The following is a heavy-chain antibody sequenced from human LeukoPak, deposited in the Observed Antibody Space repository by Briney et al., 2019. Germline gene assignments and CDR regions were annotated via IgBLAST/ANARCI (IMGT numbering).Heavy chain of an antibody. CDR2: IYMSGNT. Sequence: SETLSLTCTVSGGSISSDIYYWSWIRQPAGKGLEWIGRIYMSGNTNYSLSLKSRLTISVDTSKNQFSLKLSSVTAADTAVYYCAGTRRYCRGGSCYNWFDPWGQGTLVTVSS. CDR3: AGTRRYCRGGSCYNWFDP. J-gene: IGHJ5*02. CDR1: GGSISSDIYY. V-gene: IGHV4-61*02. D-gene: IGHD2-15*01.